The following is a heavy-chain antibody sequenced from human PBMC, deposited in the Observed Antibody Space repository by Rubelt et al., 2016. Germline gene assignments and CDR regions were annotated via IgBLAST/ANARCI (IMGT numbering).Heavy chain of an antibody. V-gene: IGHV1-46*01. Sequence: QVQLVQSGAEVKKPGASVKVSCKASGYTFTSYYMHWVRQAPGQGLEWMGIINPSGGSPSYEQKFQGRVTMTRDTSPSTVYMGLSSLRSEDAAVYYCARTKTVEMATIPLAYWGQGTLVTVSS. CDR1: GYTFTSYY. D-gene: IGHD5-24*01. CDR2: INPSGGSP. J-gene: IGHJ4*02. CDR3: ARTKTVEMATIPLAY.